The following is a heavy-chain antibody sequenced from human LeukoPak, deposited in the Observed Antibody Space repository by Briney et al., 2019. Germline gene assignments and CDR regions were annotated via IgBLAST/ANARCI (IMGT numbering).Heavy chain of an antibody. CDR2: IKPDDTEK. CDR3: VTHEVTVITRSTFDN. Sequence: GESLRLSCAASGFTFTTYWMSWVRQAPGKGLEWVANIKPDDTEKYYGNSVKGRFTILRDNAKNSVYLQMNSLRAEDTAVYYCVTHEVTVITRSTFDNWGQGTLVTVSS. V-gene: IGHV3-7*01. D-gene: IGHD4-23*01. CDR1: GFTFTTYW. J-gene: IGHJ4*02.